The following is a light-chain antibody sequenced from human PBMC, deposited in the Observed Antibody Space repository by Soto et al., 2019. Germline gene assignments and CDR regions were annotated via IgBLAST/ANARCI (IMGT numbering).Light chain of an antibody. CDR3: SSFTTSKTWV. Sequence: QSALTQPASVSGAPGQSITISGTGTSSDVGAYDYVSWYQQHPGKAPKFMLYEVSNRPSGLSDRFSGSKSGNTASLTISGLQAEDEADYYCSSFTTSKTWVFGGGTQLTVL. CDR1: SSDVGAYDY. CDR2: EVS. V-gene: IGLV2-14*01. J-gene: IGLJ3*02.